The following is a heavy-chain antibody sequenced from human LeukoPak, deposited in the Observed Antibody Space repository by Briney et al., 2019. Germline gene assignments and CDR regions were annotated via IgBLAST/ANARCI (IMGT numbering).Heavy chain of an antibody. CDR1: GFTFSSYG. D-gene: IGHD6-6*01. CDR3: AREGDSSSSGCDY. J-gene: IGHJ4*02. CDR2: IWYDGSNK. V-gene: IGHV3-33*01. Sequence: GGSLRLSCAASGFTFSSYGMHWVRQAPGKGLEWVAVIWYDGSNKYYADSVKGRFTISRDNSKNTLYLQMNSLRAEDPAVYYCAREGDSSSSGCDYWGQGTLVTVSS.